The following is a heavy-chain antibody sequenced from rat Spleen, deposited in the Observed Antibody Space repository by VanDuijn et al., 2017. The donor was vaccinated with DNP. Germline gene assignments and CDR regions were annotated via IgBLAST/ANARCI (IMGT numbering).Heavy chain of an antibody. CDR1: GFTFSNYG. CDR2: ITNSGGST. V-gene: IGHV5S13*01. CDR3: ATLDTTDDY. J-gene: IGHJ2*01. D-gene: IGHD1-1*01. Sequence: EVQLVESGGGLVQPGRSLKLSCAASGFTFSNYGMAWVRQAPTKGLEWVASITNSGGSTYYRDSVKGRFTISRDNAYSTLYLQMDSLRSEDTATYYCATLDTTDDYWGQGVMVTVSS.